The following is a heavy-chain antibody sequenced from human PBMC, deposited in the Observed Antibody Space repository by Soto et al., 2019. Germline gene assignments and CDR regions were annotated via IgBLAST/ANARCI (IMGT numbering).Heavy chain of an antibody. CDR3: ARGYSSSWYNWFDP. Sequence: SETLSLTCAVYGGSFSGYYWSWIRQPPGKGLEWIGEINHSGSTNYNPSLKSRVTISVDTSKNQFSLKLSSVTAADTAVYYCARGYSSSWYNWFDPWGQGTLVTVSS. CDR2: INHSGST. D-gene: IGHD6-13*01. V-gene: IGHV4-34*01. J-gene: IGHJ5*02. CDR1: GGSFSGYY.